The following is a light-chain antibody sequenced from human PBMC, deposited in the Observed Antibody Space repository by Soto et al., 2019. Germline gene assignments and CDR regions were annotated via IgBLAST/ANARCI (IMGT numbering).Light chain of an antibody. CDR3: QSYDSSLSVG. CDR2: GNS. J-gene: IGLJ2*01. V-gene: IGLV1-40*01. Sequence: QSVLTQPPSVSGAPGQRVTISCTGSSSNIGAGYDVHWYQQLPGTAPKLLIYGNSNRPSAVPDRFSVSKSGTSASLAITGLQAEYEADYYCQSYDSSLSVGFGGGTTLTVL. CDR1: SSNIGAGYD.